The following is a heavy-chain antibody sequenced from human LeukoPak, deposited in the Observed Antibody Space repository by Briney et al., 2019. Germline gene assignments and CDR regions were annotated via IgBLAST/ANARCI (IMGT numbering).Heavy chain of an antibody. V-gene: IGHV3-30-3*01. J-gene: IGHJ4*02. Sequence: EGSLRLSCAASGFTFRNYVIHWVRQAPGKRLEWVAVTSSDLNVKLYADSVKGRFTISRDNSRSTLYLQMNSLRPEDTAIYYCAREGYYGSGSPPSLYFDYWGQGTLVTVSS. CDR3: AREGYYGSGSPPSLYFDY. CDR2: TSSDLNVK. CDR1: GFTFRNYV. D-gene: IGHD3-10*01.